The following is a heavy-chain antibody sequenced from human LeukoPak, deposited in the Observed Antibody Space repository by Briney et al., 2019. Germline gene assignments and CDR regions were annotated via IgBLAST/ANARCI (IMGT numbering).Heavy chain of an antibody. CDR2: MNPNSGNT. Sequence: ASVKVSCKASGYTFTSYDINWVRQATGQGLEWMGWMNPNSGNTGYAQKFQGRVTMTRDTSTSTVYMELSSLRSEDTAVYYCARAPSGGLQLWFGYWGQGTLVTVSS. V-gene: IGHV1-8*02. D-gene: IGHD5-18*01. CDR1: GYTFTSYD. CDR3: ARAPSGGLQLWFGY. J-gene: IGHJ4*02.